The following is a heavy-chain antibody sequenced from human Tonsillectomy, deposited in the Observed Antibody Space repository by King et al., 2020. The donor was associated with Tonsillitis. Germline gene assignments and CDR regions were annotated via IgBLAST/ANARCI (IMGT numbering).Heavy chain of an antibody. J-gene: IGHJ5*02. Sequence: VQLVESGTEVKRPGASVKVSCQASGYTFSGCYIHWVRQAPGQGLEWMGWINPHNGLTKYAQKFQDRVTMTRDTSADTANMELTRLGSDDTAVYYCARDTIFDGESMSWVDLWGQGTLVTVS. CDR3: ARDTIFDGESMSWVDL. V-gene: IGHV1-2*02. CDR2: INPHNGLT. CDR1: GYTFSGCY. D-gene: IGHD2-21*01.